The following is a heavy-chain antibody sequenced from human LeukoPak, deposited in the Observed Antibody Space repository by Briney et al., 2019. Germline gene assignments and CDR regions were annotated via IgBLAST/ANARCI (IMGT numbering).Heavy chain of an antibody. V-gene: IGHV3-33*01. CDR2: IWNDGNNK. J-gene: IGHJ4*02. D-gene: IGHD3-3*01. Sequence: GGSLRLSCKASGFLFVTHAMHWVRQAPGKGLEWVAVIWNDGNNKGYAESVKGRFTISRDNSKETLYLHMSGLRGEDAAVYYCARQIVGARFLESFDYWGQGTLITVSS. CDR3: ARQIVGARFLESFDY. CDR1: GFLFVTHA.